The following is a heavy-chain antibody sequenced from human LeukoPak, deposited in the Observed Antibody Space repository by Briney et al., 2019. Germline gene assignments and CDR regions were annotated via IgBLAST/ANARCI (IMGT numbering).Heavy chain of an antibody. Sequence: SVKVSCKASGGTFSSYTISWVRRAPGQGLEWMGRIIPILGIANYAQKFQGRVTITADKSTGTAYMELSSLRSEDTAVYYCAREGTYCSSTSCYVYFDYWGQGTLVTVSS. V-gene: IGHV1-69*04. J-gene: IGHJ4*02. CDR2: IIPILGIA. D-gene: IGHD2-2*01. CDR1: GGTFSSYT. CDR3: AREGTYCSSTSCYVYFDY.